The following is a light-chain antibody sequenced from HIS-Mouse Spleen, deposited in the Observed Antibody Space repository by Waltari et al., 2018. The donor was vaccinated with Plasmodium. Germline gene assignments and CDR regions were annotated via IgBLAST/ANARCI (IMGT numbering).Light chain of an antibody. CDR2: EVS. V-gene: IGLV2-8*01. CDR3: SSYAGSNNLV. Sequence: QSALTQPPSASGSPGQSVTISCTVTSSDVGAYNYVSWYQQHPGKAPKRMIYEVSKRPSGVPDRFSGSKSGNTASLTVSGLQAEDEADYYCSSYAGSNNLVFGGGTKLTVL. CDR1: SSDVGAYNY. J-gene: IGLJ2*01.